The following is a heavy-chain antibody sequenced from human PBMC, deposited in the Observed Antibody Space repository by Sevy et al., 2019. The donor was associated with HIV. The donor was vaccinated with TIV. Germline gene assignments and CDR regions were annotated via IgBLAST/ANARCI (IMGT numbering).Heavy chain of an antibody. D-gene: IGHD3-22*01. V-gene: IGHV1-24*01. CDR1: GYTLSELS. Sequence: ASVKVSCKVSGYTLSELSMHWVRQAPGKGLEWMGRFDPEDGETIYAQKLQGRVTMTEDTSSDTAYMELSSLRSEDTAVYFGATAREYYSDNSGYLDFWGQGTLVTVSS. CDR2: FDPEDGET. CDR3: ATAREYYSDNSGYLDF. J-gene: IGHJ4*02.